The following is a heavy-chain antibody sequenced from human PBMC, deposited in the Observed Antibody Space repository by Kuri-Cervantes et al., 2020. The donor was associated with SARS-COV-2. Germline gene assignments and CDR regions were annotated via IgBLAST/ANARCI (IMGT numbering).Heavy chain of an antibody. CDR3: ARQYYDILTGYYLYGMDV. CDR2: INSDGSST. CDR1: GFTFSSYW. J-gene: IGHJ6*02. V-gene: IGHV3-74*01. D-gene: IGHD3-9*01. Sequence: ETLSLTCAASGFTFSSYWMHWVRQAPGKGLVWVSRINSDGSSTSYADSVKGRFTISRDNAKNSLYLQMNSLRDEDTAVYYCARQYYDILTGYYLYGMDVWGQGTTVTVSS.